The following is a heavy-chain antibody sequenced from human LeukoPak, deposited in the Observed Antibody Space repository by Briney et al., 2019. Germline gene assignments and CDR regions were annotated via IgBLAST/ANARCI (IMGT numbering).Heavy chain of an antibody. CDR2: IYPVDSDT. V-gene: IGHV5-51*01. J-gene: IGHJ4*02. CDR1: GKSFMSYW. CDR3: ARRNFCTNGVCHYFDY. Sequence: GESLKISCKGSGKSFMSYWIGWVRQMPGKGLEWMGIIYPVDSDTRYSPSFQGQVTISADKSIITAYLQWSSLKASDTAMYYCARRNFCTNGVCHYFDYWGQGTLVTVSS. D-gene: IGHD2-8*01.